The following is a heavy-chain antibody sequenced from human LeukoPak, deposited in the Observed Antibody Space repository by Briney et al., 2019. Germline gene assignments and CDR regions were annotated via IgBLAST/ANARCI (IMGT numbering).Heavy chain of an antibody. CDR1: GFTFSSYA. D-gene: IGHD6-19*01. V-gene: IGHV3-23*01. CDR2: ISGSGSSI. CDR3: ARDIWLGPSVEY. Sequence: PGGSLRLSCAASGFTFSSYAMSWVRQAPGKGLEWVSAISGSGSSIFYADSVKGRFTISRDNAKNSVFLQMNSLRAEDTAVYYCARDIWLGPSVEYWGQGTLVTVSS. J-gene: IGHJ4*02.